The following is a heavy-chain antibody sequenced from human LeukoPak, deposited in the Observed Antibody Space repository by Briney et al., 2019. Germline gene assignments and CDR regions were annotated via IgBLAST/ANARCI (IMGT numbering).Heavy chain of an antibody. D-gene: IGHD2/OR15-2a*01. Sequence: ASMKVSCKSSGFTFTDHYIHWVRQGPGQGLEWMGYIGPHSTFTSSPQEFQGRVTITRDVSMSTAYMELTRLTSDDTAVYYCVREGEGPLSKDFDYWGQGTLVTVSS. J-gene: IGHJ4*02. V-gene: IGHV1-2*02. CDR2: IGPHSTFT. CDR1: GFTFTDHY. CDR3: VREGEGPLSKDFDY.